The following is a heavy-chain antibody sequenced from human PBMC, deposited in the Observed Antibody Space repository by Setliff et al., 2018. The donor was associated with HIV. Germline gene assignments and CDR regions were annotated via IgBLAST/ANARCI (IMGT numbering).Heavy chain of an antibody. J-gene: IGHJ6*03. CDR3: ARDPGEGGGGFLEWTIGYYYYMDV. CDR2: IIPNSGGT. D-gene: IGHD3-3*01. CDR1: GYTFTGYY. V-gene: IGHV1-2*06. Sequence: GASVKVSCKASGYTFTGYYVHWVRQAPGQGLEWMGRIIPNSGGTNYAQKFQGRVTMTADKSTSTAYLEVSSLRSEDTAVYYCARDPGEGGGGFLEWTIGYYYYMDVWGKGTTVTVSS.